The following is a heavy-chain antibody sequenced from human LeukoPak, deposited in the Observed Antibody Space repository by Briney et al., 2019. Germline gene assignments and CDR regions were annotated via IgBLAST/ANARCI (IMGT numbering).Heavy chain of an antibody. CDR3: ARAYYYDSSGYLYYFDY. D-gene: IGHD3-22*01. CDR1: GYSFTSYW. CDR2: IYPGDSDT. Sequence: GESLKISCKGSGYSFTSYWIGWVRQMSGKGLEWMGIIYPGDSDTRYRPSFQGQVTISADKSISTAYLQWSSLKASDTAMYYCARAYYYDSSGYLYYFDYWGQGTLVTVSS. J-gene: IGHJ4*02. V-gene: IGHV5-51*01.